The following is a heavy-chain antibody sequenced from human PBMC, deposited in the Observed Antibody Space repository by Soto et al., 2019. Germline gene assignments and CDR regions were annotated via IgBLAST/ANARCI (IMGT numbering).Heavy chain of an antibody. Sequence: AAVKLSCKASGYTFTSYYMHWVRQAPGQGLEWMGIINPSGGSTSYAQKFQGRVTMTRDTSTSTVYMELSSLRSEDTAVYYCARVGCSSTSFYWNFPHHYGLAVRGQ. CDR1: GYTFTSYY. J-gene: IGHJ6*02. CDR2: INPSGGST. V-gene: IGHV1-46*01. CDR3: ARVGCSSTSFYWNFPHHYGLAV. D-gene: IGHD2-2*01.